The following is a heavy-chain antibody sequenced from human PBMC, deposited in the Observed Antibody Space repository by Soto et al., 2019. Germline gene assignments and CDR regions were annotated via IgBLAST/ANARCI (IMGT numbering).Heavy chain of an antibody. D-gene: IGHD5-18*01. CDR2: VSYDGSNK. CDR3: ARDPNPLSYGWTFEI. V-gene: IGHV3-30-3*01. J-gene: IGHJ3*02. CDR1: GFAFGLYA. Sequence: QVQLVESGGGVFQPGRSLGLSCAPSGFAFGLYAIHWVRQAPGKGLEWVAVVSYDGSNKYYADSVKGRFTISRDNSKNTLSLQMNSLKFDDTAVYYCARDPNPLSYGWTFEIWGPGTMVTVSS.